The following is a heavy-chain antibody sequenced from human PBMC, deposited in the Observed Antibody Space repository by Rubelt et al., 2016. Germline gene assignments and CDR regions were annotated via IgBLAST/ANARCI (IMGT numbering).Heavy chain of an antibody. CDR3: ARPGGSGWFYFDF. CDR2: IYHSGST. Sequence: QVQLQESGPGLVKPSGTLSLTCAVSGGSISSSNWWSWVRQPPGKGLEWIGEIYHSGSTNYNPSLKSRVTISVDTSKNQFSLKLTSGTAADTALYYCARPGGSGWFYFDFWGQGTLVTVSS. J-gene: IGHJ4*02. V-gene: IGHV4-4*02. CDR1: GGSISSSNW. D-gene: IGHD1-26*01.